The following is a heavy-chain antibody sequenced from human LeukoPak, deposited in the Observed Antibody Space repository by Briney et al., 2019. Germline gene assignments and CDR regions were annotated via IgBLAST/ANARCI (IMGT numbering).Heavy chain of an antibody. D-gene: IGHD3-9*01. CDR1: GGSISSGDYY. CDR3: ARVSDILTGYSYFDY. CDR2: PYYSGST. J-gene: IGHJ4*02. V-gene: IGHV4-30-4*01. Sequence: SETLSLTCTVSGGSISSGDYYWSWIRQPPGKGLEWIGYPYYSGSTDYNSPLKSRVTISVDTSKNQFSLKLSSVTAADTAVYYCARVSDILTGYSYFDYWGQGTLATVSS.